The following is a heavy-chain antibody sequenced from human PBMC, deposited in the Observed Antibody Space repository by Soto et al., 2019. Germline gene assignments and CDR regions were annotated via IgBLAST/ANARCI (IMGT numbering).Heavy chain of an antibody. D-gene: IGHD5-12*01. CDR1: GFTFSSYA. V-gene: IGHV3-33*01. CDR3: ASGGGYSCYERAY. J-gene: IGHJ4*02. CDR2: IWYDGSNK. Sequence: QVQLVESGGGVVQPGRSLRLSCAASGFTFSSYAMHWVRQAPGKGLEWVAVIWYDGSNKYYADSVKGRFTISRDNSKNTLSLQMNTLTADDSAVYYCASGGGYSCYERAYWGQGTLVTVSP.